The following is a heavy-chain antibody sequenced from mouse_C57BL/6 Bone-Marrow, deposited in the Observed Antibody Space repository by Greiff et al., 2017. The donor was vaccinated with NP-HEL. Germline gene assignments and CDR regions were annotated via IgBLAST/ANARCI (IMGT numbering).Heavy chain of an antibody. D-gene: IGHD2-5*01. CDR3: ASSNLTDY. J-gene: IGHJ2*01. CDR2: ISYDGSN. Sequence: EVQLVESGPGLVKPSQSLSLTCSVTGYSITSGYYWNWIRQFPGNKLEWMGYISYDGSNNYNPSLKNRISITRDTSKNQFFLKLNSVTTEDTATYYCASSNLTDYWGQGTTLTVSS. CDR1: GYSITSGYY. V-gene: IGHV3-6*01.